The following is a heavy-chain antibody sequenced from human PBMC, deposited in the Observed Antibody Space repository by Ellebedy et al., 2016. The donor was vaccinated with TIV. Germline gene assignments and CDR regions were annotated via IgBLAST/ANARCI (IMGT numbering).Heavy chain of an antibody. CDR2: LSSDGNNK. J-gene: IGHJ4*02. CDR1: GFTFYRNA. V-gene: IGHV3-30-3*01. D-gene: IGHD2-8*01. Sequence: GESLKISCAASGFTFYRNAMHWVRRAPGKGLEWLAVLSSDGNNKFYADSVKGRFTVSRDNSKTTLFVEMTSLRVEDTGVYYCARYGVGSVLDYWGQGTLVTVSS. CDR3: ARYGVGSVLDY.